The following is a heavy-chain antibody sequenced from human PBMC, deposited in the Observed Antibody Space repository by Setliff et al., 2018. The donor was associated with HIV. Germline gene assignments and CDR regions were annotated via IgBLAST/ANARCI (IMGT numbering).Heavy chain of an antibody. Sequence: GGSLRLSCAASGFTFSNYWMSWVRQAPGKGLEWVANIKQDGSEKYYVDSVKGRFTISRDNAKKSLYLQMNSLRAEDTALYYCARDYSRYTWNYFDYLGQGTLVTVSS. CDR1: GFTFSNYW. J-gene: IGHJ4*02. V-gene: IGHV3-7*03. D-gene: IGHD1-20*01. CDR3: ARDYSRYTWNYFDY. CDR2: IKQDGSEK.